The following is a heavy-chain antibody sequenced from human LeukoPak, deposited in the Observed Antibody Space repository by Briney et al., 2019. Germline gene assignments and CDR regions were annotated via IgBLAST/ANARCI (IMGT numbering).Heavy chain of an antibody. Sequence: PSETLSLTCTVSGGSISSYYWGWIRQPPGKGLEWIGSIYYSGSTYYNPSLKSRVTISVDTSKNQFSLKLSSVTAADTAVYYCARGGYSSSWYRGNFDYWGQGTLVTASS. D-gene: IGHD6-13*01. CDR2: IYYSGST. CDR3: ARGGYSSSWYRGNFDY. CDR1: GGSISSYY. J-gene: IGHJ4*02. V-gene: IGHV4-39*07.